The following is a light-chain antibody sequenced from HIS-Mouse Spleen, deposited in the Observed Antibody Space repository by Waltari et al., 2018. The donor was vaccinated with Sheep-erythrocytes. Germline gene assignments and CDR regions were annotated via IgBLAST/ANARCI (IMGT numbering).Light chain of an antibody. CDR3: QAWDSSTVV. V-gene: IGLV3-1*01. Sequence: SYELTQPPSVSVSPGQTASITCSGDKLGDKYACWYQQKPGQSPVLVNYQDSKRPSGIPERLSGSNSGNTATLTISGTQAMDEADYYCQAWDSSTVVFGGGTKLTVL. CDR2: QDS. J-gene: IGLJ2*01. CDR1: KLGDKY.